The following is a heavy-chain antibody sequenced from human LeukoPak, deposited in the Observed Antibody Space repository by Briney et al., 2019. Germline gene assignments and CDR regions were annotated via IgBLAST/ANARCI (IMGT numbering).Heavy chain of an antibody. V-gene: IGHV1-2*02. Sequence: ASVKVSCKASGYTFTGYYMHWVRQAPGQGLEWMGWINPNSGGTNYAQKFQGRVTMTGDTSISTAYMELSRLRSDDTAVYYCASDILTGYYHVFDYWGQGTLVTVSS. CDR1: GYTFTGYY. D-gene: IGHD3-9*01. J-gene: IGHJ4*02. CDR2: INPNSGGT. CDR3: ASDILTGYYHVFDY.